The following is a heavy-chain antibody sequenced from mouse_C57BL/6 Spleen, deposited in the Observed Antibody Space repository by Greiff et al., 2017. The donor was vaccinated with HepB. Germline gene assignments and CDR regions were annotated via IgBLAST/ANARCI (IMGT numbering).Heavy chain of an antibody. J-gene: IGHJ4*01. CDR2: INPSSGYT. V-gene: IGHV1-7*01. Sequence: QVHVKQSGAELAKPGASVKLSCKASGYTFTSYWMHWVKQRPGQGLEWIGYINPSSGYTKYNQKFKDKATLTADKSSSTAYMQLSSLTYEDSAVYYCARSGYGYDGACYAMDYWGQGTSVTVSS. CDR1: GYTFTSYW. D-gene: IGHD2-2*01. CDR3: ARSGYGYDGACYAMDY.